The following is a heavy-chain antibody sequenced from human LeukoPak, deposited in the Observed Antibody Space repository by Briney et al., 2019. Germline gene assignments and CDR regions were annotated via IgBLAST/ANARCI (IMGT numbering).Heavy chain of an antibody. V-gene: IGHV3-11*01. CDR3: ARENYGDVFDH. CDR2: ISRSGSSK. J-gene: IGHJ4*02. Sequence: GGSLRLSCAASGFTFSDYYMSWVRQAPGKGLEWLSYISRSGSSKYYADSVKGRFTISRDNAKNSLYLQVNSLRAEDTAVYYCARENYGDVFDHWGQGTLVTVS. CDR1: GFTFSDYY. D-gene: IGHD4-17*01.